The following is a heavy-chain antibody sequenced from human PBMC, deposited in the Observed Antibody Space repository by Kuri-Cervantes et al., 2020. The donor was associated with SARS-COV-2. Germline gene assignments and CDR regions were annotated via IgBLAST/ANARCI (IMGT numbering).Heavy chain of an antibody. V-gene: IGHV3-21*01. CDR1: GFTFSSYS. Sequence: GESLKISCAASGFTFSSYSMNWVRQAPGKGLEWVSSISSSSSYIYYADSVKGRFTISRDNSKNTLYLQMNSLRPEDTAVYYCAKNHGGGYDFSIHFDTYFDYWGQGTLVTVSS. D-gene: IGHD3-3*01. J-gene: IGHJ4*02. CDR3: AKNHGGGYDFSIHFDTYFDY. CDR2: ISSSSSYI.